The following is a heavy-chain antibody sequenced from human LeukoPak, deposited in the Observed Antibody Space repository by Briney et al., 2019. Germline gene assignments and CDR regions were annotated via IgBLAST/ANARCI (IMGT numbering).Heavy chain of an antibody. CDR1: GFTFDDYA. CDR3: AKAEFQWELIREAPTEYFQH. Sequence: PGRSLRLSCAASGFTFDDYAMHWVREAPGKGLEWVSVISWNSCSIGYADYVKGRFTIYRDNAKNSLYLQMNSLRAGDTALYYCAKAEFQWELIREAPTEYFQHWGQGTLVTVSS. V-gene: IGHV3-9*01. CDR2: ISWNSCSI. J-gene: IGHJ1*01. D-gene: IGHD1-26*01.